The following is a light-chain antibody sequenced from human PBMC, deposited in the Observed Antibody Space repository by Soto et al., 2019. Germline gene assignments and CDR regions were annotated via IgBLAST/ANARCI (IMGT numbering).Light chain of an antibody. J-gene: IGKJ1*01. CDR3: LRPESYPQT. Sequence: DIKMTQSPSSLSASVGDRVTITCRASQGIRDDFAWYQQKPGKAPKRLIYAVSSLQSGVPSRFSGSGSGTEFTLTISSQKPEDFATYYGLRPESYPQTFGQGTRVEI. V-gene: IGKV1-17*01. CDR1: QGIRDD. CDR2: AVS.